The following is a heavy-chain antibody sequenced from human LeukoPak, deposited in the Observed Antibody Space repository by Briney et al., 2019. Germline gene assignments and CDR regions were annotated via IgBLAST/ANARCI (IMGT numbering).Heavy chain of an antibody. V-gene: IGHV3-48*03. Sequence: GSLRLSCAASGFTFSSYEMNWVRQAPGKGLEWVSYISSSGSTIYYADSVKGRFTISRDNAKNSLYLQMNSLRAEDTAVYYCARGSSSTNGFYGMDVWGQGTTVTVTS. CDR2: ISSSGSTI. CDR1: GFTFSSYE. J-gene: IGHJ6*02. D-gene: IGHD2-2*01. CDR3: ARGSSSTNGFYGMDV.